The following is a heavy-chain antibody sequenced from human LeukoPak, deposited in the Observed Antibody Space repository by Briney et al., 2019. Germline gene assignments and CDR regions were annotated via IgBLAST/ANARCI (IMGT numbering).Heavy chain of an antibody. D-gene: IGHD3-3*01. CDR1: GYTFTGYY. CDR3: ATLDAGRVWSGYIDF. CDR2: IKPNSGGT. V-gene: IGHV1-2*02. Sequence: ASVKVSCKASGYTFTGYYMHWVRQAPGQGLEWMGWIKPNSGGTNYAQKFQGRVTMTRDTSISTAYMELSRLRSDDTAVYYCATLDAGRVWSGYIDFWGQGTLVIVSS. J-gene: IGHJ4*02.